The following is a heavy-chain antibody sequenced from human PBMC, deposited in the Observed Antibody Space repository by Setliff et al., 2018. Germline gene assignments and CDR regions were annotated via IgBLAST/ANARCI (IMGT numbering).Heavy chain of an antibody. Sequence: ASVKVSCKASGYTFTDYYMHWVQQAPGKGLEWMGRVDPEDGHTKYAEKFQGIITISADMSLDIAHMELGSLTSEDTAVYYCTTGLRHGVPYFDLWGQGTPVTVSS. J-gene: IGHJ4*02. CDR3: TTGLRHGVPYFDL. CDR2: VDPEDGHT. D-gene: IGHD3-10*01. V-gene: IGHV1-69-2*01. CDR1: GYTFTDYY.